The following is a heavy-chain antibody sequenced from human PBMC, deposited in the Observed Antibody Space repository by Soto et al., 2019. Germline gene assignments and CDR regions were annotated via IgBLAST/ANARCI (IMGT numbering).Heavy chain of an antibody. J-gene: IGHJ6*02. CDR1: GGTFSIHS. CDR3: GAYCSGGTCSGPPYGLDV. Sequence: QVHVVQSGAEVKRPGSSVKVSCKASGGTFSIHSIGWVRQAAGQGLEWMGRTISIFGSSISAQKFQRRVSMTAASSTGTAYMELKNLTSEDTGVYFCGAYCSGGTCSGPPYGLDVWGRGTTVIVSS. CDR2: TISIFGSS. D-gene: IGHD2-15*01. V-gene: IGHV1-69*18.